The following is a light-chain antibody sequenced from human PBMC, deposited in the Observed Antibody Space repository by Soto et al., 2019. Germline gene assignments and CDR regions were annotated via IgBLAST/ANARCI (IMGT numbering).Light chain of an antibody. CDR3: CSYAGTYTFV. CDR1: SSDVGGYNH. CDR2: DVS. J-gene: IGLJ1*01. V-gene: IGLV2-11*01. Sequence: QSVLTQPRSVSGSPGQSVAISCTGTSSDVGGYNHVSWYQQHPGKVPKLMIYDVSKRPSGVPDRFSGSKSGNTASLTISGLQAEDEADYYCCSYAGTYTFVFGTGTTVTVL.